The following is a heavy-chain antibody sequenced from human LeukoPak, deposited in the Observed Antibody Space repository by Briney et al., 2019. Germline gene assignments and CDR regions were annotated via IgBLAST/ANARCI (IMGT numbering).Heavy chain of an antibody. CDR2: IIPIFGTA. CDR1: GGTFSSYA. CDR3: ARAQAGKYCGGDCWYYFDY. D-gene: IGHD2-21*02. J-gene: IGHJ4*02. V-gene: IGHV1-69*13. Sequence: ASVKVSCKASGGTFSSYAISWVRQAPGQGLEWMGGIIPIFGTANYAQKFQGRVTITAGESTSTAYMELSSLRSEDTAVYYCARAQAGKYCGGDCWYYFDYWGQGTLVTVSS.